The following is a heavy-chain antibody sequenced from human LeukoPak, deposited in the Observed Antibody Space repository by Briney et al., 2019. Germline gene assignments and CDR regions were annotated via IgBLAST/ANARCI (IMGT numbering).Heavy chain of an antibody. CDR2: IYYSGST. D-gene: IGHD3-22*01. CDR1: GGSISSYY. Sequence: SETLSLTCTVSGGSISSYYWNWIRQPPGKGLEWIGYIYYSGSTNYNPSLKSRVTTSVDTSKYQFSLKLSSVTAADTAVYYCARERLGYYDRSGLDYWGQGTLVTVSS. J-gene: IGHJ4*02. V-gene: IGHV4-59*01. CDR3: ARERLGYYDRSGLDY.